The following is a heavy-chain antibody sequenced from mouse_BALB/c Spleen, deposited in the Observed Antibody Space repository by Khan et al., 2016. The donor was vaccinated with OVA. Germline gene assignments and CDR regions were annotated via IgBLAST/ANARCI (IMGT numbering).Heavy chain of an antibody. J-gene: IGHJ4*01. V-gene: IGHV5-12-2*01. CDR1: GFTFSSNT. Sequence: EVKLMESGGGLVQPGGSLKLSCAASGFTFSSNTMSWVRQTPEKRLEWVAYITNGGDNTYYPDTVKGRFTISRDNAKNTLYLQMSSLKSEDTAMYYCARIPTFITTALDYWGQGTSVTVSS. CDR2: ITNGGDNT. CDR3: ARIPTFITTALDY. D-gene: IGHD1-2*01.